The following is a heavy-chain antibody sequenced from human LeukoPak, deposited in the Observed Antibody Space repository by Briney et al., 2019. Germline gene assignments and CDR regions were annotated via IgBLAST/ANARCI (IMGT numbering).Heavy chain of an antibody. CDR2: IIPNSGGT. Sequence: ASVKVSCKASGSTFTGYYIHWVRHAPGQGLEWMGWIIPNSGGTNYAQDFQGRVTMTRDTSISTAYMELTSLRPDDTALYYCARTLTGGRGGYFDYWGQGTLVTVSS. CDR1: GSTFTGYY. V-gene: IGHV1-2*02. J-gene: IGHJ4*02. CDR3: ARTLTGGRGGYFDY. D-gene: IGHD3-9*01.